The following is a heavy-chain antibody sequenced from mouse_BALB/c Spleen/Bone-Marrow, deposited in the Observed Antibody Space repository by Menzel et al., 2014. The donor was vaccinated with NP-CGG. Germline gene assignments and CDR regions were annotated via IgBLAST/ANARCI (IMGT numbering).Heavy chain of an antibody. V-gene: IGHV1-4*02. D-gene: IGHD1-1*01. Sequence: VQLQQSAGELARPGASVKMSCKASGYTFTSNTIQWVKQRPGQGLEWIGYINPTRGYTDYNQKFKDKTTLTADKSSSQAYMQLSSLTSEDSAVYYCAREATYYAYFDYWGQGTILTVSS. CDR3: AREATYYAYFDY. J-gene: IGHJ2*01. CDR2: INPTRGYT. CDR1: GYTFTSNT.